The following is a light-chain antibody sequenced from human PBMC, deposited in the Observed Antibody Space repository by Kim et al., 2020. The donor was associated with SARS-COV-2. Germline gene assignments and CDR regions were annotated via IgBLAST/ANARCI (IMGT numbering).Light chain of an antibody. CDR1: QSVLYSSNNKNY. V-gene: IGKV4-1*01. J-gene: IGKJ3*01. CDR2: WAS. CDR3: QQYYSTPPT. Sequence: ATIHCKSSQSVLYSSNNKNYLAWYQQKPGQPPKLLIYWASTRESGVPDRFSGSGSGTDFTLTISSLQAEDVAVYYCQQYYSTPPTFGPGTKVDIK.